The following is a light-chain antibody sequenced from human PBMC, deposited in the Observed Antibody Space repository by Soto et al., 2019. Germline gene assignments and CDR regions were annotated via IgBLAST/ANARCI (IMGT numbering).Light chain of an antibody. CDR1: SSDVGGYNY. J-gene: IGLJ1*01. V-gene: IGLV2-14*01. CDR2: EVS. Sequence: QSVLTQPASVSGSPGQSITISCTGTSSDVGGYNYVSSYQQHPGKAPKLMIFEVSSRPSGVSYRFSGSKSGNTASLTISGLQAEDEADYYCSSYTSSSTLYVFGSGTKVTVL. CDR3: SSYTSSSTLYV.